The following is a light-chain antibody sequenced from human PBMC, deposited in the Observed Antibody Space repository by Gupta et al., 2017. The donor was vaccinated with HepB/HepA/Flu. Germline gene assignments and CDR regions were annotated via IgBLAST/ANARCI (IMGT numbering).Light chain of an antibody. CDR3: QQLSSYPLT. V-gene: IGKV1-9*01. J-gene: IGKJ4*01. CDR2: DPS. Sequence: SQFTQSPSFLLASVGDRVAITCRVSQGSSTYLPWYQKKSGKAPKLLIYDPSTLQSGIPSRFSGSGSGTEFTLTISSLQPEDFATYYCQQLSSYPLTCGGGTKVEIK. CDR1: QGSSTY.